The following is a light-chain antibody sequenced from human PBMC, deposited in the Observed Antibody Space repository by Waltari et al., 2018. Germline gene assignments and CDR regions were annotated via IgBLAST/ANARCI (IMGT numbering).Light chain of an antibody. CDR3: LQGTHWPRT. CDR1: QSLVHSDGHTY. V-gene: IGKV2-30*02. CDR2: KVS. Sequence: DVVLTQSPLSLPVTLGQPASISCRSSQSLVHSDGHTYMNWFQHRPGQSPRRLIYKVSKRESGVPDRFSGSGSGTAVTLKISRVEAEDVGVYYCLQGTHWPRTFGQGTKLEI. J-gene: IGKJ2*01.